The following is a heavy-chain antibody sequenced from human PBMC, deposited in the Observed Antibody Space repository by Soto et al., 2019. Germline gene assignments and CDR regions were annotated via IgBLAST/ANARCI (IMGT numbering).Heavy chain of an antibody. CDR2: MNPNSGNT. Sequence: ASVKVSCKASGYTFTSYDINWVRQATGQGPEWMGWMNPNSGNTGYAQKFQGRATMTRNTSISTAYMELSSLRSEDTAVYYCARGRDYDFWSGYLLDPVNDAFDIWGQGTMVTVSS. CDR1: GYTFTSYD. CDR3: ARGRDYDFWSGYLLDPVNDAFDI. D-gene: IGHD3-3*01. J-gene: IGHJ3*02. V-gene: IGHV1-8*01.